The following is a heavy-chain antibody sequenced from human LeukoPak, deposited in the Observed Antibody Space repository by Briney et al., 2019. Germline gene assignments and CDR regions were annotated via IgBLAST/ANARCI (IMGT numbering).Heavy chain of an antibody. V-gene: IGHV3-64*04. Sequence: PGGSLRLSCSASGFTFSGHFMHWVRQAPRKGLEYVSSISVNGDKTLYAESVKGRFTISRDNSKNTLYLQMNSLRAEDTAVYYCARGAGYNYPYYFDYWGQGTLVTVSS. J-gene: IGHJ4*02. CDR2: ISVNGDKT. CDR3: ARGAGYNYPYYFDY. D-gene: IGHD5-24*01. CDR1: GFTFSGHF.